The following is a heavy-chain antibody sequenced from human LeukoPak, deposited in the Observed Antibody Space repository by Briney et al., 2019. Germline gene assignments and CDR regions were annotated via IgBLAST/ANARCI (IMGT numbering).Heavy chain of an antibody. J-gene: IGHJ4*02. Sequence: ASVKASCKASGYTFTGYYVHWVRQAPGQGLEWMGWINPNSGGTNYAQKFQGRVTMTRDTSISTAYMELSRLRSDDTAVYYCATDLLGATKGYWGQGTLVTVSS. D-gene: IGHD1-26*01. V-gene: IGHV1-2*02. CDR3: ATDLLGATKGY. CDR2: INPNSGGT. CDR1: GYTFTGYY.